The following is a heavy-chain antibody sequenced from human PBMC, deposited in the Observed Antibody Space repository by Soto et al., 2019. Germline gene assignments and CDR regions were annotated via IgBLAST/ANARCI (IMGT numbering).Heavy chain of an antibody. J-gene: IGHJ6*02. CDR3: ARRGGYCSSTRCHTEDSYYYYGMEV. CDR1: GYSFTSYW. CDR2: IYPGDSDT. Sequence: PGESLKISCKGSGYSFTSYWIGWVRQMPGKGLEWMGIIYPGDSDTSYSPSFQGQVTISADKSISTAYLQWSSLKASDTAMYYCARRGGYCSSTRCHTEDSYYYYGMEVWGQGTTVTAP. V-gene: IGHV5-51*01. D-gene: IGHD2-2*02.